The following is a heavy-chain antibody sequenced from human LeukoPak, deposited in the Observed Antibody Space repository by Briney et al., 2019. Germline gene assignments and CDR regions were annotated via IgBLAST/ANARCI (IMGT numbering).Heavy chain of an antibody. CDR3: ARPPYYYDSSRRHRGYFQH. D-gene: IGHD3-22*01. Sequence: GSLRLSCAASGFTFSSYSMNWVRQPPGKGLEWIGEINHSGSTNYNASLKSRVTISVDTSKNQFSLKLSSVTAADTAVYYCARPPYYYDSSRRHRGYFQHWGQGTLVTVSS. CDR1: GFTFSSYS. V-gene: IGHV4-34*01. J-gene: IGHJ1*01. CDR2: INHSGST.